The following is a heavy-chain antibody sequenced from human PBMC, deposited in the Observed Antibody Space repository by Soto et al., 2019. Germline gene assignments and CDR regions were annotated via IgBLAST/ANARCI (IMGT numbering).Heavy chain of an antibody. Sequence: QVQLVESGGGVVQPGRSLRLSCAASGFTFSSYGMHWVRQAPGEGLEWVAVIWYDGSNKYYADSVKGRFTISRDNSKNTLYLQMNSLRAEDTAVYYCARDRRAMMDFDIWGQGTMVTVSS. CDR3: ARDRRAMMDFDI. CDR2: IWYDGSNK. V-gene: IGHV3-33*01. CDR1: GFTFSSYG. J-gene: IGHJ3*02. D-gene: IGHD3-22*01.